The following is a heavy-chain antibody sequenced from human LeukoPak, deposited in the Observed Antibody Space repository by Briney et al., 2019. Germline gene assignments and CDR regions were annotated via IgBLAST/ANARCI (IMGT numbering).Heavy chain of an antibody. D-gene: IGHD4-23*01. CDR2: IYYSGST. CDR1: GGSISSYY. V-gene: IGHV4-59*01. J-gene: IGHJ4*02. Sequence: PSETLSLTCTVSGGSISSYYWSWLRQPPGKGLEWIGYIYYSGSTNYNPSLESRVTISVDTSKNQFSLKLSSVTAADTAVYYCARQDYGGNCDYWGQGTLVTVSS. CDR3: ARQDYGGNCDY.